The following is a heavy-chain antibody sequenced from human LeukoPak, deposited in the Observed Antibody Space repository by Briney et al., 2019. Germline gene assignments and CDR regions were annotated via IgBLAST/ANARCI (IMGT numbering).Heavy chain of an antibody. Sequence: GGSLRLSCAASGFIFGSYSMNWVRQAPGKGLEWVSSISSSSSKYYADSVKGRFTISRDNAKKSLYLQMNSLRAEDTAVYYCARDQSYYESSGYSYYFDYWGQGTLVTVSS. CDR3: ARDQSYYESSGYSYYFDY. V-gene: IGHV3-21*01. CDR2: ISSSSSK. CDR1: GFIFGSYS. D-gene: IGHD3-22*01. J-gene: IGHJ4*02.